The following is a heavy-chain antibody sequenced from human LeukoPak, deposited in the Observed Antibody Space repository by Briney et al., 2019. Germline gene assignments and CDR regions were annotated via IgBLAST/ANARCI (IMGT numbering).Heavy chain of an antibody. Sequence: PSETLSLTCTVSGYSISSGYYWGWIRQPPGKGLEWIGSIHHSGSTYYNPSLKSRVTISVDTSKNQFSLKLSSVTAADTAVYYCAREIRGDYSIGYWGQGTLVTVSS. V-gene: IGHV4-38-2*02. CDR3: AREIRGDYSIGY. J-gene: IGHJ4*02. CDR2: IHHSGST. CDR1: GYSISSGYY. D-gene: IGHD4-17*01.